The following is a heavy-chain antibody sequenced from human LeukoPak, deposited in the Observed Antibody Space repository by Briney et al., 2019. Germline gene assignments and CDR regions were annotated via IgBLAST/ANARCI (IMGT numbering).Heavy chain of an antibody. D-gene: IGHD6-13*01. CDR3: ARNTAAAGTNYYYYYMDV. V-gene: IGHV1-8*03. J-gene: IGHJ6*03. Sequence: ASVKVSCKASGYTFTSYDINWVRQATGQGLEWMGWMNPNSGNTGYAQKFQGRVTITRNTSMSTAYMELSSLRSEDTAVYYCARNTAAAGTNYYYYYMDVWGKGTTVTVSS. CDR1: GYTFTSYD. CDR2: MNPNSGNT.